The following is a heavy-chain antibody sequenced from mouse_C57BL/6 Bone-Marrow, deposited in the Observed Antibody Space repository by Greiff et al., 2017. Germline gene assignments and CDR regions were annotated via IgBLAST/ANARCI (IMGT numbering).Heavy chain of an antibody. Sequence: QLQESGPGLVKPSQSLSLTCSVTGYSITSGYYWNWIRQFPGNKLEWMGYISYDGSNNYNPSLKNRNSITRDTSKNQFFLKLNSVTTEDTATYYCARGPYYNGSSYDAMDYWGQGTSVTVSS. D-gene: IGHD1-1*01. V-gene: IGHV3-6*01. J-gene: IGHJ4*01. CDR2: ISYDGSN. CDR1: GYSITSGYY. CDR3: ARGPYYNGSSYDAMDY.